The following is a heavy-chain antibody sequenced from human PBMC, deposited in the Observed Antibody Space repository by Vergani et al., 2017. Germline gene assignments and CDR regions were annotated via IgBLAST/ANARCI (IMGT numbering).Heavy chain of an antibody. V-gene: IGHV5-51*01. CDR3: ARLYGRDSSGSKYFDY. J-gene: IGHJ4*02. CDR1: GYSFTNYW. D-gene: IGHD3-22*01. Sequence: EVQLVQSGAEGKKPGESLKISCQISGYSFTNYWIGWVRQMRGKGLEWMGIIHPADSDTRYSPSFQGQVTISVDKSISTAYLQRSSLRASDSAMYYCARLYGRDSSGSKYFDYWGQGTLVTVSS. CDR2: IHPADSDT.